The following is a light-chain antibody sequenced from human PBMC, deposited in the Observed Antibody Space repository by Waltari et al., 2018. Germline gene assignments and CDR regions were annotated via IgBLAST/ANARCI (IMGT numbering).Light chain of an antibody. J-gene: IGKJ4*01. V-gene: IGKV1-39*01. CDR2: AAS. CDR3: QQYTNWPLT. Sequence: DIQMTQSPASLAASLGDRVTITCRPSQSVTTSLNWYQQKSGEPPKLLISAASSFQSGVPSRFSGSGSGTDFTLTISSLQSEDFAVYYCQQYTNWPLTFGGGTKVEI. CDR1: QSVTTS.